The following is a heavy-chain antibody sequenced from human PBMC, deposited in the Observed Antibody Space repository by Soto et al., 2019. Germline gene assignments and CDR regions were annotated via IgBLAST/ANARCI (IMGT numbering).Heavy chain of an antibody. V-gene: IGHV2-5*02. J-gene: IGHJ4*02. CDR3: AHRPRGYAYYFDY. CDR1: GFSLSTRGVA. D-gene: IGHD5-12*01. CDR2: IYWDEDK. Sequence: QITLKESGPTLVKPTQTLTLTCTFSGFSLSTRGVAVGWFRQPPGKALEWLALIYWDEDKWYSPSLKSRLTITDDTSKNQVVLTMPNMDPVDTATYYCAHRPRGYAYYFDYWGQGTRVTVSS.